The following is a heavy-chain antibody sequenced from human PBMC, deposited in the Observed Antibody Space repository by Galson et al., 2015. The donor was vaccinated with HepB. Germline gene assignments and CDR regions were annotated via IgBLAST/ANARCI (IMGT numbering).Heavy chain of an antibody. J-gene: IGHJ3*02. CDR3: ARDSSGMARLDDAFDI. D-gene: IGHD3-10*01. CDR2: ISSSSSYI. V-gene: IGHV3-21*01. CDR1: GFAFSSYS. Sequence: SLRLSCAASGFAFSSYSMNWVRQAPGKGLEWVSSISSSSSYIYYADSVKGRFTISRDNAKNSLYLQMNSLRAEDTAVYYCARDSSGMARLDDAFDIWGQGTMVTVSS.